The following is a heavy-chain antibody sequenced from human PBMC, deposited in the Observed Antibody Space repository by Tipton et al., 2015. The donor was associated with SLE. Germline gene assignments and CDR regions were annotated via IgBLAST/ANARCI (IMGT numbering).Heavy chain of an antibody. CDR2: IRYDSTYQ. CDR1: GFTFNNYE. Sequence: SLRLSCAASGFTFNNYEMHWVRQAPGKGLEWVACIRYDSTYQFYADSVKGRFTISRDNSKNTLHLQMTSVRAEDTAVYYCAKELKGGTSGLDHWGQGTLVTVSS. CDR3: AKELKGGTSGLDH. J-gene: IGHJ4*02. V-gene: IGHV3-30*02. D-gene: IGHD3-16*01.